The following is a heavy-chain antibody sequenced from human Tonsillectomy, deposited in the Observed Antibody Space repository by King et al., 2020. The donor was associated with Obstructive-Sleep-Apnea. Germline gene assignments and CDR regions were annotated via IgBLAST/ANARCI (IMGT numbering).Heavy chain of an antibody. CDR3: ARLGTEEDNFDY. Sequence: VLLLVVWGGLVQPGGSLRLSCAASGFTFSRYWMSWVRQAPGKGLEWVANIKEDGSEKHYVDAVKGRFSISRDNAKKSLHLQMSSLRAEDTAVYYCARLGTEEDNFDYWGQGTLVTVSS. CDR2: IKEDGSEK. CDR1: GFTFSRYW. J-gene: IGHJ4*02. D-gene: IGHD1-7*01. V-gene: IGHV3-7*03.